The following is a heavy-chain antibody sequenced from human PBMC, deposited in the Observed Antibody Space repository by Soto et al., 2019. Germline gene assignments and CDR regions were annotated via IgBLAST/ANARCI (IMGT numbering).Heavy chain of an antibody. CDR3: ARVPAMTTYYYGSGSYYKSAGDYYYGMDV. D-gene: IGHD3-10*01. CDR2: INHSGGT. J-gene: IGHJ6*02. CDR1: GGSFSRYY. Sequence: SETLSLTCAVYGGSFSRYYWRWIRQPPGKGLEWIGEINHSGGTNYNPSLKSRVTISVDTSKNQLSLKLSSVTAADAAVYYCARVPAMTTYYYGSGSYYKSAGDYYYGMDVWGQGTTVTVSS. V-gene: IGHV4-34*01.